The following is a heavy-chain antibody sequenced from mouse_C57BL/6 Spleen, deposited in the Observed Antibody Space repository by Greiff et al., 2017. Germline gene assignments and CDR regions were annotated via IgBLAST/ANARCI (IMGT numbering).Heavy chain of an antibody. J-gene: IGHJ4*01. CDR1: GFTFSDYG. V-gene: IGHV5-17*01. D-gene: IGHD1-3*01. CDR2: ISSGSSTI. CDR3: ARWGESDRAMDY. Sequence: DVKLQESGGGLVKPGGSLKLSCAASGFTFSDYGMHWVRQAPEQGLEWVAYISSGSSTIYYADTVKGRFTISRDNAKNTLFLQMTRLRSEDTAVYYGARWGESDRAMDYWGQGTSVTVSS.